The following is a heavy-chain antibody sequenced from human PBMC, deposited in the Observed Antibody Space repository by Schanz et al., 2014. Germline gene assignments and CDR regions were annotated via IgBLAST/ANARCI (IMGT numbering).Heavy chain of an antibody. CDR2: ISYDGSNK. D-gene: IGHD3-3*01. V-gene: IGHV3-30-3*01. CDR1: GFTLSSYA. J-gene: IGHJ4*02. Sequence: QAQLMESGGGVVQPGTSLILSCAAYGFTLSSYAMHWVRQAPGKGLEWVAVISYDGSNKYYADSVKGRFTISRDNSKNTLYLQMNTLRAEDTAVYYCARDRRFFDRDDLYYFDSWGQGTLVTVSS. CDR3: ARDRRFFDRDDLYYFDS.